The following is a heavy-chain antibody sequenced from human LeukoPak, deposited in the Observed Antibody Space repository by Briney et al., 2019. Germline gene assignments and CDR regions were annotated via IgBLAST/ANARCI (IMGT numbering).Heavy chain of an antibody. CDR1: GYTFTGYY. V-gene: IGHV1-2*02. Sequence: ASVKVSCKASGYTFTGYYVHWVRQAPGQGLEWMGWINPNSGGTNYAQKFQGRVTMTRDTSISTAYMELSRLRSDDTAVYYCARGAGIAVAGDNWFDPWGQGTLVTVSS. CDR3: ARGAGIAVAGDNWFDP. J-gene: IGHJ5*02. D-gene: IGHD6-19*01. CDR2: INPNSGGT.